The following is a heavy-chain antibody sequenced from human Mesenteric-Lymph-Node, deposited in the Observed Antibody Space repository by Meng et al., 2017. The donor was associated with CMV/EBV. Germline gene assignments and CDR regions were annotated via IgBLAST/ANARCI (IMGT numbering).Heavy chain of an antibody. Sequence: SRFTFNDHYMDWVRQAPGKGLEWVGRTRNKANSYTTEYAASVKGRFTISRDDSKNSLYLQMNSLKTEDTAVYYCARADSSGYYGFDPWGQGTLVTVSS. CDR1: RFTFNDHY. CDR3: ARADSSGYYGFDP. D-gene: IGHD3-22*01. J-gene: IGHJ5*02. CDR2: TRNKANSYTT. V-gene: IGHV3-72*01.